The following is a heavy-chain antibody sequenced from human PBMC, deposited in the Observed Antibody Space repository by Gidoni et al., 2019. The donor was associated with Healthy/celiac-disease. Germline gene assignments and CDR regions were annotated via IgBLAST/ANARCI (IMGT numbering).Heavy chain of an antibody. CDR1: GYTFTSYG. CDR2: ISAYNGNT. J-gene: IGHJ4*02. D-gene: IGHD5-12*01. V-gene: IGHV1-18*01. Sequence: QVWLVQSGAEVKKHGASVKVSCKASGYTFTSYGISWVRQAPGQGLEWMGWISAYNGNTNYAQKLQGRVTMTTDTSTSTVYMELRSLRSDDTAVYYCARAYSGYGDDYWGQGTLVTVSS. CDR3: ARAYSGYGDDY.